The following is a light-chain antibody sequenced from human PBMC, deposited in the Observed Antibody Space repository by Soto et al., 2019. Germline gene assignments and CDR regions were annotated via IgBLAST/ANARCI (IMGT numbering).Light chain of an antibody. Sequence: EIVMTQSPATLSVSPGERATLSCRASQSLSSNLAWYPQKPGQAPRLLIYDASTRANGIPARFSGSGSGTELTLTISSLQSEDFAVYDCQQYNNWPPITFGQGTRLEI. CDR2: DAS. V-gene: IGKV3-15*01. J-gene: IGKJ5*01. CDR1: QSLSSN. CDR3: QQYNNWPPIT.